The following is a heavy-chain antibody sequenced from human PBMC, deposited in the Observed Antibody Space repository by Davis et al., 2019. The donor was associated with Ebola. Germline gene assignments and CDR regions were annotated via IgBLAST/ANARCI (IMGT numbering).Heavy chain of an antibody. V-gene: IGHV1-18*04. D-gene: IGHD1-1*01. Sequence: ASVKVSCKASGYTFTNYGITWVRQAPGQGLEWMGWINPHNGNTNYAQNVQGRVTMTTDPSTSTAYMEVGSLRSDDAAVYYCARAQFPTTSDHWGQGTLVTVSS. CDR1: GYTFTNYG. CDR2: INPHNGNT. J-gene: IGHJ4*02. CDR3: ARAQFPTTSDH.